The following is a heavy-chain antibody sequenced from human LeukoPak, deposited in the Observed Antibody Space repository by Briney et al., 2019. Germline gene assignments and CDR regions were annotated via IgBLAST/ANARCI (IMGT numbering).Heavy chain of an antibody. V-gene: IGHV1-18*01. D-gene: IGHD6-13*01. Sequence: ASVKVSCKASGYTFTSYGISWVRQAPGQGLEWMGWISAYNGNTNYAQKLQGRVTMTTDTSTSTAYMELRSLRSDDTAVYYCARASPPSGAAAGMIWFDSWGQGTLVTVSS. J-gene: IGHJ5*01. CDR1: GYTFTSYG. CDR3: ARASPPSGAAAGMIWFDS. CDR2: ISAYNGNT.